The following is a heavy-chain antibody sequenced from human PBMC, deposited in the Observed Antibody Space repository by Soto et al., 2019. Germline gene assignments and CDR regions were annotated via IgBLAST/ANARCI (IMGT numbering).Heavy chain of an antibody. D-gene: IGHD3-10*01. Sequence: SGPTLVNPTQTLTLTCTFSGFSLSTSGLGVGWIRQPPGKALEWLAVIYWNEDKHFSPSLKSRLTIVKDTSKNQVVLTLTNVDPVDTATYYFAHRCYWFGGEDWFDPWDPGTLVTVSS. CDR1: GFSLSTSGLG. V-gene: IGHV2-5*01. J-gene: IGHJ5*02. CDR2: IYWNEDK. CDR3: AHRCYWFGGEDWFDP.